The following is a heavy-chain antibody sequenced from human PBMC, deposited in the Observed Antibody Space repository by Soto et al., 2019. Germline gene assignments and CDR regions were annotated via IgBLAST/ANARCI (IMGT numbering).Heavy chain of an antibody. CDR3: ARQSPYIVGVPAKYYYYGMDF. V-gene: IGHV5-10-1*01. D-gene: IGHD2-2*01. CDR1: GYSFTSYW. Sequence: GESLKISCKGSGYSFTSYWISWVRQMPGKGLEWMGRIVPSDSYTNYSPSFQGHVTISADKSISTAYLQWSSLKASDTAMYYCARQSPYIVGVPAKYYYYGMDFWGQGTTVTVSS. CDR2: IVPSDSYT. J-gene: IGHJ6*02.